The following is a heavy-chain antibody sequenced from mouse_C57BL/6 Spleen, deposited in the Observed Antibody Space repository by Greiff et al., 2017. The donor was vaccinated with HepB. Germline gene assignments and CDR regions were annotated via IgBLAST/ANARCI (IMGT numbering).Heavy chain of an antibody. D-gene: IGHD2-3*01. CDR1: GFTFSSYA. J-gene: IGHJ3*01. CDR2: ISDGGSYT. Sequence: EVQRVESGGGLVKPGGSLKLSCAASGFTFSSYAMSWVRQTPEKRLEWVATISDGGSYTYYPDNVKGRFTISRDNAKNNLYLQMSHLKSEDTAMYYCARGDGCYWGQGTLVTVSA. V-gene: IGHV5-4*01. CDR3: ARGDGCY.